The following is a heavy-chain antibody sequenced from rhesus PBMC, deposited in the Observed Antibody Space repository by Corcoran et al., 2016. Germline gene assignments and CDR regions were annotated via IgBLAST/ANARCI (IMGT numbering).Heavy chain of an antibody. CDR3: AKVEVDCTGSGCYVDAFDF. J-gene: IGHJ3*01. D-gene: IGHD2-21*01. Sequence: EVQLVESEGGLVQPGGSLRLSCTGSGFTFSSYGMSWVRQAPGKVLEWVAAINMGWGITYYADPVKGRFTSYRDNAKNTLSLQMNSLRAEDTAVYYCAKVEVDCTGSGCYVDAFDFWGQGLRVTVSS. CDR1: GFTFSSYG. CDR2: INMGWGIT. V-gene: IGHV3S5*01.